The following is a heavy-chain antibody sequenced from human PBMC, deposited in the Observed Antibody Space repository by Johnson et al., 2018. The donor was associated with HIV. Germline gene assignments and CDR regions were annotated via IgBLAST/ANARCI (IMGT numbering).Heavy chain of an antibody. CDR2: IKQDGSEK. CDR3: ARHGLPFVSYAFDI. Sequence: VQLVESGGGLVQPGGSLRLSCAASGFTFSSYWMSLVRQAPGKGLEWVANIKQDGSEKYYVDSVKGRFTISRDNAKNSLYIQMKSLRDEDTALYYCARHGLPFVSYAFDIWGQGTMVTVSS. CDR1: GFTFSSYW. V-gene: IGHV3-7*05. J-gene: IGHJ3*02. D-gene: IGHD2/OR15-2a*01.